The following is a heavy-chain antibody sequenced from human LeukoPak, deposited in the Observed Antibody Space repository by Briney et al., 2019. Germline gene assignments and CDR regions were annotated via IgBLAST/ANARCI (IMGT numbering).Heavy chain of an antibody. V-gene: IGHV3-23*01. Sequence: GGSLRLSCAASGFTFSNYTMSWVRQAPGKGLEWVSSISVSGGNTYYADSVKGRFTISRDNSKNTLYLQMNSLRAEDTAVYYCRANNWNYVNWFDPWGQGTLVTVSS. J-gene: IGHJ5*02. CDR3: RANNWNYVNWFDP. CDR2: ISVSGGNT. CDR1: GFTFSNYT. D-gene: IGHD1-7*01.